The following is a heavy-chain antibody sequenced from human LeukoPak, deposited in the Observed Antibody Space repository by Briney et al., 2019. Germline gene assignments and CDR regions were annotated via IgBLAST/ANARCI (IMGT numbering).Heavy chain of an antibody. CDR3: ARVDSSWYYFDY. CDR1: GGSISSSSYS. Sequence: SETLSLTCTVSGGSISSSSYSWGWIRQPPGKGLEWIGSICYRGSTYYNPSLKSRVTISEDTSKNQFSLKLSSVTAADTAVYYCARVDSSWYYFDYWGQGTLVTVSS. D-gene: IGHD6-13*01. V-gene: IGHV4-39*07. J-gene: IGHJ4*02. CDR2: ICYRGST.